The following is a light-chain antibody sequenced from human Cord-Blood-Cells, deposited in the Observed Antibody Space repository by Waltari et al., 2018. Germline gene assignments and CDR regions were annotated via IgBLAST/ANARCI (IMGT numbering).Light chain of an antibody. CDR1: SSDVGGYNY. Sequence: PRFTTYCSKTSSDVGGYNYVSWYQQHPGKAPKLMIYDVSKRPSGVSNRFSCSKSGNTASLTISGLQAEDEADYYCSSYTSSSTLVFGGGTKLTVL. J-gene: IGLJ3*02. CDR2: DVS. V-gene: IGLV2-14*04. CDR3: SSYTSSSTLV.